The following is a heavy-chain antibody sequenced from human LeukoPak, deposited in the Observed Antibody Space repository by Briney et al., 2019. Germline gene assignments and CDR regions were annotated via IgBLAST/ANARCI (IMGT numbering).Heavy chain of an antibody. CDR2: ISAYNGNA. Sequence: ASVKVSCKASGYTFTRYGISWVRQAPGQGLEWMGWISAYNGNANYARKLQGRVTMTTDTSTSTAYMELRSLRSDDTAAYYCARVGGGAKDFDYWGQGTLVTVSS. CDR1: GYTFTRYG. CDR3: ARVGGGAKDFDY. D-gene: IGHD1-26*01. J-gene: IGHJ4*02. V-gene: IGHV1-18*01.